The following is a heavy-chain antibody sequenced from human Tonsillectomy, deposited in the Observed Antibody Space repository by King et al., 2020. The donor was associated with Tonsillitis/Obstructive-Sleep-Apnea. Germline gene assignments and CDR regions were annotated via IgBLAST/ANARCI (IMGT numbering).Heavy chain of an antibody. CDR3: SGSYGSRSYYSSHDY. V-gene: IGHV3-49*05. D-gene: IGHD3-10*01. CDR2: IRSKAYGGTT. Sequence: VQLVESGGGLVKPGRSLRLSCTASGFTFGDYALSWFRQAPGKGLEWGGFIRSKAYGGTTEYAASVKGRFTISRDDSKCIAYLQMNSLKTEDPAVYYCSGSYGSRSYYSSHDYWGQGTLVTVSS. J-gene: IGHJ4*02. CDR1: GFTFGDYA.